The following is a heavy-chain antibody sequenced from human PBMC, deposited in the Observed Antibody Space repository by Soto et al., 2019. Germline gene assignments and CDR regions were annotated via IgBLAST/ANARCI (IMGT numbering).Heavy chain of an antibody. J-gene: IGHJ4*02. D-gene: IGHD1-1*01. Sequence: GLSXRLSWSPAVCTFSSYSINLVRHAPGKGLEWVSSISSSSSYIYYADSVKGRFTISRDNAKNSLYLQMNSLRAEDTAVYYCARAGQQYIRRKESDYWGQGTLVTV. CDR3: ARAGQQYIRRKESDY. CDR2: ISSSSSYI. CDR1: VCTFSSYS. V-gene: IGHV3-21*01.